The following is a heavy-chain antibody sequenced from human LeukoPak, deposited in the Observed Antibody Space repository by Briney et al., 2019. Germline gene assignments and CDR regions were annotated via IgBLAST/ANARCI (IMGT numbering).Heavy chain of an antibody. CDR1: GFTFSSYW. Sequence: PGGSLRLSCAASGFTFSSYWMSWVRQAPGKGLEWVANIKQDGSEKYYVDSVKGRFTISRDNAKNSLYLQMNSLRAEDTAVYYCARDPKWELRSNYYFDYWGQGTLVTVSS. CDR3: ARDPKWELRSNYYFDY. V-gene: IGHV3-7*01. CDR2: IKQDGSEK. D-gene: IGHD1-26*01. J-gene: IGHJ4*02.